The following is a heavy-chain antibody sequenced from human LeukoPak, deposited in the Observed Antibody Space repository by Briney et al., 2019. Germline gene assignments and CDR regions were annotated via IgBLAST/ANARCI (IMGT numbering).Heavy chain of an antibody. CDR2: INQDGSEK. CDR3: ARGGAPYCTSTSCYEDWFDP. J-gene: IGHJ5*02. CDR1: GFTFSNYW. D-gene: IGHD2-2*01. V-gene: IGHV3-7*05. Sequence: GGSLRLSCAASGFTFSNYWMSWVRQAPGQGLEWVANINQDGSEKYFVDSVKGRFTISRDNAKNSLYLQMSSLRAEDTAVYYCARGGAPYCTSTSCYEDWFDPWGQGTPVTVSS.